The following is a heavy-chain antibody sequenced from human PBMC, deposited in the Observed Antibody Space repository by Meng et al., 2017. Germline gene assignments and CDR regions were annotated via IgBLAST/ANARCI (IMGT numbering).Heavy chain of an antibody. V-gene: IGHV1-69*10. J-gene: IGHJ4*02. CDR2: IIPILGIA. CDR1: GGTFSSYA. CDR3: ATGYGDTDFDY. D-gene: IGHD4-17*01. Sequence: QVQLVQSGAEVKKPGSSVKFSCKASGGTFSSYAISWVRQAPGQGLEWMGGIIPILGIANYAQKFQGRVTITVDKSTSTAYMELSSLRSEDTAVYYCATGYGDTDFDYWGQGTLVTVSS.